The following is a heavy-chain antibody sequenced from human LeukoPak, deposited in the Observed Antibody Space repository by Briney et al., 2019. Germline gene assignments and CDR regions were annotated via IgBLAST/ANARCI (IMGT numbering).Heavy chain of an antibody. D-gene: IGHD3-10*01. J-gene: IGHJ5*02. Sequence: PWETLSLTCTVSGGSISSISHYWGWIRQPPGKGLEWIGSIYYSGRTNYNPSLKSRVTISADTSKNQFSLKLTSVTAADTAVYYCARHRYFFGSGSYEVDWFDPWGQGTLATVSS. CDR2: IYYSGRT. CDR3: ARHRYFFGSGSYEVDWFDP. V-gene: IGHV4-39*01. CDR1: GGSISSISHY.